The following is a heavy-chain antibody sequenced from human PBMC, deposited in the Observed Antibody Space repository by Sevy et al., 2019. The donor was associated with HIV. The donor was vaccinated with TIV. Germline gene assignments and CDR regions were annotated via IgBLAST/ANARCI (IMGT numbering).Heavy chain of an antibody. J-gene: IGHJ6*02. Sequence: GGSLRLSCAASGFTFTYAWMNWVRQAPGKGLEWVGRIKSKTDGGTIDYAAPVRGRFTISRDDSKNMLYLQMNSLKTEDPAVYYCTTDPIILRLVTDGMDVWGQGTTVTVSS. D-gene: IGHD2-8*02. CDR2: IKSKTDGGTI. CDR1: GFTFTYAW. V-gene: IGHV3-15*01. CDR3: TTDPIILRLVTDGMDV.